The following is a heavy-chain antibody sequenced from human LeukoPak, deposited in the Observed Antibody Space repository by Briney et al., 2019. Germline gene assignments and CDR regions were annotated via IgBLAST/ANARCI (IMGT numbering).Heavy chain of an antibody. J-gene: IGHJ4*02. Sequence: GGSLRLSCAASGFTFSSYGMHWVRQAPGKGLEWVAVISYDGSNKYYADSVKGRFTISRDNSKNTLYLQMNSLRAEGTAVYYCAKGPTRWLILYYFDYWGRGTLVTVSS. CDR3: AKGPTRWLILYYFDY. CDR2: ISYDGSNK. V-gene: IGHV3-30*18. CDR1: GFTFSSYG. D-gene: IGHD5-18*01.